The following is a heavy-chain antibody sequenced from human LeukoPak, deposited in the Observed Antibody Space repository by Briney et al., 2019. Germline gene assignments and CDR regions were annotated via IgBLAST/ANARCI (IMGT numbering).Heavy chain of an antibody. D-gene: IGHD2-21*01. Sequence: PSETLSLTCTVSGGSISSSSHYWGWIRQPPGRGLEWIGSIYYSGSTYYNPSLKSRVTISVDTSKNQFSLKLSSVSAADTAVYHCARHIVVVSTPADWFDRWGQGTLFTVSS. CDR2: IYYSGST. J-gene: IGHJ5*02. CDR3: ARHIVVVSTPADWFDR. V-gene: IGHV4-39*01. CDR1: GGSISSSSHY.